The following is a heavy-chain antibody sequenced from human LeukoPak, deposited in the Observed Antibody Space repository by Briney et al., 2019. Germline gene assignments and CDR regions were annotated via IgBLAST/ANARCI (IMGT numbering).Heavy chain of an antibody. Sequence: ASVKVSCKASGYTFTSYGISWVRQAPGQGLEWMGWISAYNGNTNHAQKLQGRVTMTTDTSTSTAYMELRSLRSDDTAVYYCARHDPLPPDWYFDLWGRGTLVTVSS. CDR2: ISAYNGNT. CDR1: GYTFTSYG. D-gene: IGHD1-1*01. CDR3: ARHDPLPPDWYFDL. J-gene: IGHJ2*01. V-gene: IGHV1-18*01.